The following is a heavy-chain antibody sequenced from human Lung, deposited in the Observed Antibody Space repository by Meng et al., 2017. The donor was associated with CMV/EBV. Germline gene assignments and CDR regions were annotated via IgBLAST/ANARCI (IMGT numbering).Heavy chain of an antibody. CDR2: INPNSGGT. CDR3: ARVRSRGMDV. V-gene: IGHV1-2*02. D-gene: IGHD3-16*01. Sequence: ASVXVSCKTSGYTFAGHYLHWLRQAPGQGLEWMGWINPNSGGTNYAQKFQGRVTMTRDTSISTAYMELSRLRSDDTAVYYCARVRSRGMDVWGQGTTVTVSS. J-gene: IGHJ6*02. CDR1: GYTFAGHY.